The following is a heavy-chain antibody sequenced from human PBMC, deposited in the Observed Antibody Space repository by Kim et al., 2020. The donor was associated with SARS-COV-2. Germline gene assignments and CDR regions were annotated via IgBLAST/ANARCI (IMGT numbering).Heavy chain of an antibody. Sequence: NYAQKLQGRITMTTDTSTSTAYMELRSLRSDDTAVYYCARVWGVVVRMDVWGQGTTVTVSS. J-gene: IGHJ6*02. CDR3: ARVWGVVVRMDV. D-gene: IGHD2-15*01. V-gene: IGHV1-18*01.